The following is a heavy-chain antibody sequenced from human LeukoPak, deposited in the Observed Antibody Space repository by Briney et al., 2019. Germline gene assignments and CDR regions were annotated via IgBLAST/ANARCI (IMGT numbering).Heavy chain of an antibody. D-gene: IGHD5/OR15-5a*01. CDR1: RYTSNNYY. CDR3: AREVGGVYGDYFDY. CDR2: INPSGGST. J-gene: IGHJ4*02. Sequence: GASPTVSYTVSRYTSNNYYMHWVRPSTGHGLERMGIINPSGGSTSYAQKFQGRVTMTRDTSTSTVYMELSSRRSEDTAGYYGAREVGGVYGDYFDYWGQGTLVTVSS. V-gene: IGHV1-46*02.